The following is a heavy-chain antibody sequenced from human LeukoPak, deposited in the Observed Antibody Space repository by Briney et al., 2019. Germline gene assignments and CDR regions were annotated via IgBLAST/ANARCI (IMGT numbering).Heavy chain of an antibody. Sequence: PGGSLRLSCAASGFTFSSYSMNWVRQAPGKGLEWVSSISSSSSYIYYADSVKGRFTISRDNAKNSLYLQMNSLRAEDTAVYYCARGSSGQAPDDYWGQGTLVTVSS. J-gene: IGHJ4*02. CDR2: ISSSSSYI. CDR1: GFTFSSYS. D-gene: IGHD6-19*01. V-gene: IGHV3-21*01. CDR3: ARGSSGQAPDDY.